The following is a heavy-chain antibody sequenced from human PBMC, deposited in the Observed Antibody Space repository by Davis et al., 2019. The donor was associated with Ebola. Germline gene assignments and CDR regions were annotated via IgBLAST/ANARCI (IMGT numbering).Heavy chain of an antibody. J-gene: IGHJ5*02. CDR1: GFTFSSYW. D-gene: IGHD5-12*01. Sequence: PGGSLRLSCAVSGFTFSSYWMSWVRQAPGKGLEWVANIKQDGSEIHYVDSVKGRFTISRDNTKNSLYLQMNSLRAEDTAVYYCAKNSGYGYVSWGQGTLVTVSS. CDR3: AKNSGYGYVS. V-gene: IGHV3-7*01. CDR2: IKQDGSEI.